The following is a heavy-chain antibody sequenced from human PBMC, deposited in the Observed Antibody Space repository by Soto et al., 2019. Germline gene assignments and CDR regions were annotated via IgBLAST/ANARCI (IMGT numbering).Heavy chain of an antibody. V-gene: IGHV5-51*01. CDR1: GYSFTSYW. CDR3: ARQVRGYSGYDSFRFDY. Sequence: LGESLKISCKGSGYSFTSYWIGWVRQMPGKGLEWMGIIYPGDSDTRYSPSFQGQVTISADKSISTAYLQWSSLKASDTAMYYCARQVRGYSGYDSFRFDYWGQGTLVTVSS. J-gene: IGHJ4*02. D-gene: IGHD5-12*01. CDR2: IYPGDSDT.